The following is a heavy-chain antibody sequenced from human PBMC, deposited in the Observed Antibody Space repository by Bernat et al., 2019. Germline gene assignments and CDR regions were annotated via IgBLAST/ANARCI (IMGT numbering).Heavy chain of an antibody. V-gene: IGHV3-9*01. J-gene: IGHJ4*02. D-gene: IGHD3-16*01. Sequence: EVQLVESGGGLVQPGRSLRLSCAASGFTFDDYAMHWVRQAPGKGLEWVSGISWNSGSIGYADSVKGRFTISRDNAKNSLYLQMNSLRAEDTALYYCAKGGGGVDYWGQGTLVTVSS. CDR3: AKGGGGVDY. CDR2: ISWNSGSI. CDR1: GFTFDDYA.